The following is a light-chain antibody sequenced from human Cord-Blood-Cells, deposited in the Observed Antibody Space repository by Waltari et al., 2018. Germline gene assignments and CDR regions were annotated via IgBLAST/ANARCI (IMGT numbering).Light chain of an antibody. V-gene: IGKV2-30*01. CDR1: QSLVYSDRNTY. CDR2: KVS. Sequence: DVAMSQSPLPLPVTLGQPASIPCRSSQSLVYSDRNTYLTWFQQRPGQSPRRLIYKVSNRDSGVPDRFSGSGSGTDFTLTISRVEAEDVGVYYCMQGTHWLPYTFGQGTKLEIK. J-gene: IGKJ2*01. CDR3: MQGTHWLPYT.